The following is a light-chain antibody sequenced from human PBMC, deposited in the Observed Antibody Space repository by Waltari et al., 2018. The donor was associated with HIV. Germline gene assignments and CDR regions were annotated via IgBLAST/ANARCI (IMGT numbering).Light chain of an antibody. Sequence: SFELTQPPSVSVSPGQTARITCSGSRLSNQYGYWYQQKTGQAPVLVMSRDSERPSGIPERFSGASSGTTGTLTISGVQAEDEADYYCQSADNSVTHLVCGGGTKLTVL. CDR1: RLSNQY. V-gene: IGLV3-25*03. CDR2: RDS. CDR3: QSADNSVTHLV. J-gene: IGLJ3*02.